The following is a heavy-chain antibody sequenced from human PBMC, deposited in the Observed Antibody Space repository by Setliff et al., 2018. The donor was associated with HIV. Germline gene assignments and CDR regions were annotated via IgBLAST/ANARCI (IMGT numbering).Heavy chain of an antibody. CDR2: ISYSGGI. CDR3: ARANLYSSGPYFFDS. Sequence: SETLSLTCTVSGGSINSSSYYWGWIRQPPGKGLDWIGSISYSGGIYYNPSLKSRVTLSIDTSKNQFSLRLTFLAAADTAVYFCARANLYSSGPYFFDSWGQGTLVTVSS. D-gene: IGHD6-19*01. J-gene: IGHJ4*02. V-gene: IGHV4-39*07. CDR1: GGSINSSSYY.